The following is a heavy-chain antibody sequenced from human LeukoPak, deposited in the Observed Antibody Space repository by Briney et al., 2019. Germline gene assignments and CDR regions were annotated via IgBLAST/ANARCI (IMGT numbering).Heavy chain of an antibody. CDR1: GFSLSTSGVG. Sequence: GSGPTLVKPTQTLTLTCTFSGFSLSTSGVGVGWIRQPPGKALEWLALIYWDDDKRYSPSLKSRLTITKDTSKNQVVLTMTNMDPVDTATYYCAHPHRGGSSWPEYYFDYWGQGTLVTVSS. D-gene: IGHD6-13*01. J-gene: IGHJ4*02. CDR3: AHPHRGGSSWPEYYFDY. CDR2: IYWDDDK. V-gene: IGHV2-5*02.